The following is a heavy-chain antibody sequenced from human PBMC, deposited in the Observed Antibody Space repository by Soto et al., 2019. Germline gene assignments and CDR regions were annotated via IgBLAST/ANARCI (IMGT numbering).Heavy chain of an antibody. Sequence: HPGGSLRLSCAASGFTFSSYAMSWVRQAPGKGLEWVSAISGSGGSTYYADSVKGRFTISRDNSKNTLYLQMNSLRAEDTAVYYCTKDSSGRRVGWFDPWGQGTPVTVSS. CDR3: TKDSSGRRVGWFDP. J-gene: IGHJ5*02. CDR2: ISGSGGST. D-gene: IGHD6-25*01. V-gene: IGHV3-23*01. CDR1: GFTFSSYA.